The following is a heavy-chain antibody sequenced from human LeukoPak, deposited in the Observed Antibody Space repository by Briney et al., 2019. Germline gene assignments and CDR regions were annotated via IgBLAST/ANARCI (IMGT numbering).Heavy chain of an antibody. Sequence: GGSLRLSCAASGFTFSSYAMSWVRQAPGKGLEWVSAISGSGGSTYYADSVKGRFTISRDNSKNTLYLQMNSLRAEDTAVYYCAKDGRRGYSYGFCFDYWGQGTLVTVSS. CDR3: AKDGRRGYSYGFCFDY. D-gene: IGHD5-18*01. J-gene: IGHJ4*02. V-gene: IGHV3-23*01. CDR2: ISGSGGST. CDR1: GFTFSSYA.